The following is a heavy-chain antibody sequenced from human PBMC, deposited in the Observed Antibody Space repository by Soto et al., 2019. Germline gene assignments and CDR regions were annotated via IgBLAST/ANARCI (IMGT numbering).Heavy chain of an antibody. CDR1: GFTFSSYG. J-gene: IGHJ5*02. CDR3: ARTVAGTGGWFDP. Sequence: QVQLVESGGGVVQPGRSLRLSCAASGFTFSSYGMHWVRQAPGKGLEWVAVIWYDGSNKYYADSVKGRFTISRDNSKNTRYLQMNSLRAEDTAVYYCARTVAGTGGWFDPWGQGTLVTVSS. D-gene: IGHD6-19*01. V-gene: IGHV3-33*01. CDR2: IWYDGSNK.